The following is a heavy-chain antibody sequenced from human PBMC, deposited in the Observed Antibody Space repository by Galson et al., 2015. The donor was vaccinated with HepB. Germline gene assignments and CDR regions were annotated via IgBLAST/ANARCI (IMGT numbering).Heavy chain of an antibody. J-gene: IGHJ6*02. D-gene: IGHD2-2*01. CDR2: ISTFNGHT. V-gene: IGHV1-18*01. CDR3: ARDCSSSSCYAYYYYGMDV. Sequence: SVKVSCKASGYTFTSYGITWVRQAPGQGLEWMGWISTFNGHTYYAQNLQGRVTMTTDTSTNTAYMELRSLRSDDTAVYYCARDCSSSSCYAYYYYGMDVWGQGTTVTVSS. CDR1: GYTFTSYG.